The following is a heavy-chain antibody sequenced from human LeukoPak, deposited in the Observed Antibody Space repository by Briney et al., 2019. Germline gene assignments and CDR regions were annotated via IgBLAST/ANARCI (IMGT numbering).Heavy chain of an antibody. D-gene: IGHD5-12*01. V-gene: IGHV4-4*07. CDR1: GGSISSYY. CDR3: ARLGYSGYARHYMDV. CDR2: IYTSGST. Sequence: SETLSLTCTVSGGSISSYYWSWIRQPAGKGLEWIGRIYTSGSTNYNPSLKSRVTMSVDTSKNQFSLKLSSVTAADTAVYYCARLGYSGYARHYMDVWGKGTTVTISS. J-gene: IGHJ6*03.